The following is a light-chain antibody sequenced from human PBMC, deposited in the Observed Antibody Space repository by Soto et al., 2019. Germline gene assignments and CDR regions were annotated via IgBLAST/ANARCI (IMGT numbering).Light chain of an antibody. CDR2: AAS. CDR1: QSISSY. J-gene: IGKJ1*01. Sequence: DIQMTQSPSSLSASVGDRVTITCRASQSISSYLNWYQHKPGKPPKLLIYAASNLQSGVPSRFSGSTSGTDFMLTISSLQPEDFATYYCQQSYSTPRTFGQGTKVDIK. CDR3: QQSYSTPRT. V-gene: IGKV1-39*01.